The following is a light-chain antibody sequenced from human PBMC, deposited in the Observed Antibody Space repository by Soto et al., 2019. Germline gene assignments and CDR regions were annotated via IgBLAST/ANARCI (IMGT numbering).Light chain of an antibody. CDR1: RTDVDGHDY. J-gene: IGLJ1*01. CDR3: SSYTASAPFYV. V-gene: IGLV2-14*03. Sequence: HSVLTQPASVSGSPLQSITISCTGARTDVDGHDYVSWYQQHPGQAPKLMIFDVHNRPSGVSSRFSGSKSGDTASLTISGLQAEDDGDYYCSSYTASAPFYVFGTGTKVTVL. CDR2: DVH.